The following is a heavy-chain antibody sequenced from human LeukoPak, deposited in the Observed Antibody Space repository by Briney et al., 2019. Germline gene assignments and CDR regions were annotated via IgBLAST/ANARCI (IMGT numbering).Heavy chain of an antibody. CDR3: AREETYYYDSSDFREYDY. D-gene: IGHD3-22*01. V-gene: IGHV3-11*04. CDR2: ISSSGSTI. Sequence: PGGSLRLFCAASGFTFSDYYMSWIRQAPGKGLEWVSYISSSGSTIYYADSVKGRFTISRDNAKNSLYLQMNSLRAEDTAVYYCAREETYYYDSSDFREYDYWGQGTLVTVSS. CDR1: GFTFSDYY. J-gene: IGHJ4*02.